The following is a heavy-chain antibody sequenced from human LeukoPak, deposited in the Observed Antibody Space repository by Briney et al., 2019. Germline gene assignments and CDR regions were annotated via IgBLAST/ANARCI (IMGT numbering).Heavy chain of an antibody. V-gene: IGHV3-23*01. CDR2: ISRSGGST. CDR3: AKGWGPPSIALAGMGYDC. J-gene: IGHJ4*02. CDR1: GFTFSSYA. D-gene: IGHD6-19*01. Sequence: PWGSLRLYCAASGFTFSSYAMSWLRPAPGKGLEWIFAISRSGGSTYYADSVKGRFTISRDNSKNTLYLQMNSLRAEDTAVYDCAKGWGPPSIALAGMGYDCWGQGTLVTVSS.